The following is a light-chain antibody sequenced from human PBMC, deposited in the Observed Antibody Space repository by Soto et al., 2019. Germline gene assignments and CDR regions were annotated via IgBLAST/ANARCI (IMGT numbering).Light chain of an antibody. Sequence: EIVMTQSPATLSVSPGERATLSCRASQSVSSNLAWYQQKPGQAPRLLIYGASTRATGIPARFSGSGSGTVFTLTINRLLSEVFGVYSWKKYNSGALTSGGGKKVNIK. CDR3: KKYNSGALT. CDR2: GAS. V-gene: IGKV3-15*01. J-gene: IGKJ4*01. CDR1: QSVSSN.